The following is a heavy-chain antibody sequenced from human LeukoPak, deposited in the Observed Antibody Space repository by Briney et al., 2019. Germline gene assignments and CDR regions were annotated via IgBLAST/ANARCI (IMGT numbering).Heavy chain of an antibody. V-gene: IGHV4-4*02. CDR2: MYLSGTT. D-gene: IGHD3-10*01. CDR1: GDSINSLDL. J-gene: IGHJ3*02. Sequence: SETLSLTCTVSGDSINSLDLWSWVRPPPGKGLEWIGEMYLSGTTHSNPSVKSRVTISIDKSKNQFFLNLSSVTAADTAVYYCARAGVREIWDAFNIWGQGTMVTVSS. CDR3: ARAGVREIWDAFNI.